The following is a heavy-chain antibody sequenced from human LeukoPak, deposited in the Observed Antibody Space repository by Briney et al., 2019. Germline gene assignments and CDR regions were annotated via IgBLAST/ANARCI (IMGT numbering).Heavy chain of an antibody. J-gene: IGHJ5*02. CDR2: ISGSGGST. V-gene: IGHV3-23*01. D-gene: IGHD3-22*01. Sequence: GGSLRLSCAASGFTFSSYAMSWVRQAPGKGLEWVSAISGSGGSTYYADSVKGRFTISRDNPNNTLYLQMTSLRAEDTAVYYCAKDADHYYDSKMYNWFDPWGQGTLVTVSS. CDR3: AKDADHYYDSKMYNWFDP. CDR1: GFTFSSYA.